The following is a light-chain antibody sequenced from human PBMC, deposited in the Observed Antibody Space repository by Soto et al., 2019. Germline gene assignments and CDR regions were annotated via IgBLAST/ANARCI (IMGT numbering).Light chain of an antibody. CDR3: QQYNTYPFT. J-gene: IGKJ4*01. Sequence: DIQMTQSPSTLSASVGDRVTITCRASQSISNWLAWYQQKPGKAPKLLIYKASSLESGVPSRFSGSGSVTEFTRTISSLQTDDFATYYCQQYNTYPFTFGGGTKVEIK. CDR2: KAS. V-gene: IGKV1-5*03. CDR1: QSISNW.